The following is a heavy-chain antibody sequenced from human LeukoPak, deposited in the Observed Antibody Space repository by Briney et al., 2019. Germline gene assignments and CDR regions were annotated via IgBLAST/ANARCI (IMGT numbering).Heavy chain of an antibody. CDR1: GFTFSDYY. D-gene: IGHD3-3*01. J-gene: IGHJ4*02. CDR2: ISSSGSTI. V-gene: IGHV3-11*01. Sequence: GGSLRLSCAASGFTFSDYYMSWIRQAPGKGLEWVSYISSSGSTIYYADSVEGRFTISRDSAKNSLYLQMNSLRAEDTAVYYCARCSYYDFWSGYYTLDYWGQGTLVTVSS. CDR3: ARCSYYDFWSGYYTLDY.